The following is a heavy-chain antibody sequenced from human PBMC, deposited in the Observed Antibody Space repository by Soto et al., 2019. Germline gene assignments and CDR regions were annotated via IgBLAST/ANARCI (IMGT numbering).Heavy chain of an antibody. CDR3: ARAYSDAFDI. V-gene: IGHV3-11*01. J-gene: IGHJ3*02. D-gene: IGHD2-15*01. Sequence: GGSLRLSCAASGFTFSDYYMTWIRQAPGKGLEWVSYISSSGTGIYYADSVKGRFTISRDNAKNSRYLQMSSLRAEDTAVYYCARAYSDAFDIWGRGTMVTVSS. CDR2: ISSSGTGI. CDR1: GFTFSDYY.